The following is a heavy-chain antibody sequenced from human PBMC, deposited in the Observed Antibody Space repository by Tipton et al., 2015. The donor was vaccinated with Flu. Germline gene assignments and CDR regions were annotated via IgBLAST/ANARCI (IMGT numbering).Heavy chain of an antibody. CDR1: GGSFSGYY. Sequence: LRLSCAVYGGSFSGYYWSWIRQPPGKGLEWIGEINHSGSTNYNPSLKSRVTTSVDTSKNQFSLKLRTVTAADTAVYYCARGRGRIVVVTTHAFDIWGQGTMVTVSS. CDR2: INHSGST. V-gene: IGHV4-34*01. CDR3: ARGRGRIVVVTTHAFDI. D-gene: IGHD3-22*01. J-gene: IGHJ3*02.